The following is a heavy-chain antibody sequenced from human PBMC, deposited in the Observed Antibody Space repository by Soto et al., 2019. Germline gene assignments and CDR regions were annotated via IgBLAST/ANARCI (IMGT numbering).Heavy chain of an antibody. D-gene: IGHD3-3*01. Sequence: QVLLAQSGAEVKKPGASVKVSCKTSGYTFTSYIIQWVRQAPGQGLEWVGMINPSGGSTNYAQKFQGRVTVTRDTSTSTVYMVLSSLRSEDTAVYYCGRVRTRDYWSGYSPVDIWGQGTMVTVSS. CDR1: GYTFTSYI. CDR2: INPSGGST. V-gene: IGHV1-46*01. J-gene: IGHJ3*02. CDR3: GRVRTRDYWSGYSPVDI.